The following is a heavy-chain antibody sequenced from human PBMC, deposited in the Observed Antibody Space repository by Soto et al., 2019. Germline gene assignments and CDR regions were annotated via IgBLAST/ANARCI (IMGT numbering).Heavy chain of an antibody. CDR2: IIPIFGTA. CDR3: ATHHEYGGNYNYAAMDV. Sequence: QVQLVQSGAEVKKPGSSVKVSCKASGGTFSNYAISWVRQAPGQGLEWMGGIIPIFGTANNAQNFQGRVTITADESNTTAYMELSSMRSEDTAVYYCATHHEYGGNYNYAAMDVWGQGPTVTVSS. D-gene: IGHD2-15*01. J-gene: IGHJ6*02. CDR1: GGTFSNYA. V-gene: IGHV1-69*12.